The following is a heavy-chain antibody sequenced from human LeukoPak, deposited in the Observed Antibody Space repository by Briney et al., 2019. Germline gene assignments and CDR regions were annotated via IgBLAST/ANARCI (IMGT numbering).Heavy chain of an antibody. V-gene: IGHV4-34*01. CDR1: GGSFSGYY. CDR2: INHSGST. CDR3: ARGRRRDSSGYRDFQH. Sequence: SETLSLTCAVYGGSFSGYYWSWIRQPPGKGLECIGEINHSGSTNYNPSLKSRVTISVDTSKNQFSLKLSSVTAADTAVYYCARGRRRDSSGYRDFQHWGQGTLVTVSS. J-gene: IGHJ1*01. D-gene: IGHD3-22*01.